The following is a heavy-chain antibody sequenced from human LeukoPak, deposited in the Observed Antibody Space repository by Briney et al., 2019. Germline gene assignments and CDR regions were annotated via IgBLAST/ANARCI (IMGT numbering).Heavy chain of an antibody. J-gene: IGHJ5*02. CDR3: ARAIRITMVRGVIITSRIGNWFDP. D-gene: IGHD3-10*01. V-gene: IGHV1-2*02. CDR2: INPNSGGT. CDR1: GYTFTGYY. Sequence: GASVKVSCKASGYTFTGYYMHWVRQAPGQGLEWMGWINPNSGGTNYAQKFQGRVTMTRDTSISTAYMELSRLRSDDTAVYYCARAIRITMVRGVIITSRIGNWFDPWGQGTLVTVSS.